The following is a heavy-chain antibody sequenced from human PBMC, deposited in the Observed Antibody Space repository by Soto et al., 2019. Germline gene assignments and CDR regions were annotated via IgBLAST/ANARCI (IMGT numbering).Heavy chain of an antibody. CDR2: IYPGDSDT. CDR1: GYSFTSYW. V-gene: IGHV5-51*01. CDR3: ARVRVVVIAKDAFDI. D-gene: IGHD2-21*01. J-gene: IGHJ3*02. Sequence: LGESLKISCKGSGYSFTSYWIGWVRQMPGKGLEWMGIIYPGDSDTRYSPSFQGQVTISADKSISTAYLQWSSLKASDTAMYYCARVRVVVIAKDAFDIWGQGTMVTVSS.